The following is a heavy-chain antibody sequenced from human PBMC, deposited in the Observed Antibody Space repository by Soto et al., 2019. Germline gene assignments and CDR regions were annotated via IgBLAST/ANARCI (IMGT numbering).Heavy chain of an antibody. CDR1: GASISSSGGYY. D-gene: IGHD3-10*01. J-gene: IGHJ4*02. Sequence: SETLSLTCTVSGASISSSGGYYWSWIRQHPGKGLEWIGYIYDSVSTSTYYKSSLKSRVTISLDTSTNQFSLKLNSVTAADTAVYYCARAKGRSYFDYWGQGTLVTVSS. V-gene: IGHV4-31*03. CDR3: ARAKGRSYFDY. CDR2: IYDSVST.